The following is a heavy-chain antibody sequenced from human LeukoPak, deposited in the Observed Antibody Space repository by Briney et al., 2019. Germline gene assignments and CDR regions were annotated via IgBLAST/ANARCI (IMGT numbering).Heavy chain of an antibody. V-gene: IGHV5-51*01. D-gene: IGHD1-14*01. Sequence: GESLKISCKGSGSIFTSYWIGWVRQLPGKGLEWMGIIYPGDSDTRYSPSFQGQVTISADKSISTAYLQWSSLKASDTAMYYCARTPLRPGYFDYWGQGTLVTVSS. CDR1: GSIFTSYW. CDR3: ARTPLRPGYFDY. CDR2: IYPGDSDT. J-gene: IGHJ4*02.